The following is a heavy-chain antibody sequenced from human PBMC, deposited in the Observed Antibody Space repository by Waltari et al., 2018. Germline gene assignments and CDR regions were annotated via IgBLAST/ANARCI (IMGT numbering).Heavy chain of an antibody. CDR3: ARDRGDVLRYFDWLLEGYYYYMDV. J-gene: IGHJ6*03. CDR2: INPNSGGT. CDR1: GGTFSSYA. Sequence: QVQLVQSGAEVKKPGSSVKVSCKASGGTFSSYAISWVRQAPGQGLEWMGRINPNSGGTNYAQKFQGRVTMTRDTSISTAYMELSRLRSDDTAVYYCARDRGDVLRYFDWLLEGYYYYMDVWGKGTTVTVSS. V-gene: IGHV1-2*06. D-gene: IGHD3-9*01.